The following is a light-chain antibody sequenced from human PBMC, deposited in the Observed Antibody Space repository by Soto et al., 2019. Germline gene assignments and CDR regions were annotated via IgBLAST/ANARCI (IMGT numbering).Light chain of an antibody. CDR1: QSVTSTY. CDR2: STS. V-gene: IGKV3-20*01. J-gene: IGKJ4*01. Sequence: EIVLTQSPGALSLSPGERATLSCRASQSVTSTYLAWYQQKPGQAPRLLIYSTSSRATGIPDRFSGSGSGTDFTLTNSRLEPEDFAVYYCQQYGNSPLTFGGGTKAEIK. CDR3: QQYGNSPLT.